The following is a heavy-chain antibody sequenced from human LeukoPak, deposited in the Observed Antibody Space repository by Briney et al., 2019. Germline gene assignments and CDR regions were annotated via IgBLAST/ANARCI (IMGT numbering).Heavy chain of an antibody. CDR2: VSGSGGST. Sequence: GGSLRLSCAASGFTFSSYAMSWVRQAPGKGLEWVSGVSGSGGSTYYADSVKGRFTISRDNSKNTLYLQMNSLRAEDTTVYYCAKDLDIVATITGNWGQGTLVTVSS. CDR1: GFTFSSYA. J-gene: IGHJ4*02. D-gene: IGHD5-12*01. V-gene: IGHV3-23*01. CDR3: AKDLDIVATITGN.